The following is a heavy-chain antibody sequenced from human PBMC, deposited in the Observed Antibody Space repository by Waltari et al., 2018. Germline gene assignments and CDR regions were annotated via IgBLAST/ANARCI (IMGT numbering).Heavy chain of an antibody. J-gene: IGHJ2*01. CDR3: ARGGPGGYNYGGYWYFEL. Sequence: GPRLVKPSETLSLTCTVSGVSINSHYWNWIRQPPGKGLEWVGFVYYSGATNYAPSLESRVTMSMDSSRNQFSLKLASVTAADTAIYYCARGGPGGYNYGGYWYFELWGRGTLVTVSS. CDR2: VYYSGAT. V-gene: IGHV4-59*11. D-gene: IGHD5-18*01. CDR1: GVSINSHY.